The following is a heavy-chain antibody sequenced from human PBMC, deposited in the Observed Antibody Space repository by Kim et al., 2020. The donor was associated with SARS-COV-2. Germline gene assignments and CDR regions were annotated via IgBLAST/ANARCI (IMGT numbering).Heavy chain of an antibody. V-gene: IGHV1-58*02. CDR1: GFTFTSSA. Sequence: SVKVSCKASGFTFTSSAMQWVRQARGQRLEWIGWIVVGSGNTNYAQKFQERVTITRDMSTSTAYMELSSLRSEDTAVYYCAADSGIATRGYYYYGMDVWGQGTTVTVSS. D-gene: IGHD6-13*01. J-gene: IGHJ6*02. CDR2: IVVGSGNT. CDR3: AADSGIATRGYYYYGMDV.